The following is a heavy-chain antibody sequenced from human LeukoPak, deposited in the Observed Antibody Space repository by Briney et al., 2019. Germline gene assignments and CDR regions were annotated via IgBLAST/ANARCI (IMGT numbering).Heavy chain of an antibody. J-gene: IGHJ1*01. CDR1: GYTFTSYA. CDR3: ARLGVAGDPSSAEYLQH. CDR2: ISLYNAKT. V-gene: IGHV1-18*01. D-gene: IGHD6-19*01. Sequence: ASVKVSCKASGYTFTSYAISWVRQAPGQGLDWMGWISLYNAKTNYAQKLQGRVTMTTDTSTGTAYMELMSLRSDDTAVYYCARLGVAGDPSSAEYLQHWGQGTLVTVSS.